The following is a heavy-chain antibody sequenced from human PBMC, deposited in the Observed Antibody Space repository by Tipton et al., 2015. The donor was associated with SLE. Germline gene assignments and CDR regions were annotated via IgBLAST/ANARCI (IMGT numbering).Heavy chain of an antibody. Sequence: QLVQSGGGVVQPGRSLRLSCAASGFTFSSYAMHWVRQAPGKGLEWVSSISSSSSYIYYADSVKGRFTISRDNAKNSLYLQMNSLRAEDTAVYYCAREKISSSWSSLVRYFDLWGRGTLVTVSS. CDR2: ISSSSSYI. V-gene: IGHV3-21*01. CDR1: GFTFSSYA. J-gene: IGHJ2*01. D-gene: IGHD6-13*01. CDR3: AREKISSSWSSLVRYFDL.